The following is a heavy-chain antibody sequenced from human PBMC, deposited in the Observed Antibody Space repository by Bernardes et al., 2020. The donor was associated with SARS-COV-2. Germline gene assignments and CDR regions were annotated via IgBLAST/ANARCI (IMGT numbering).Heavy chain of an antibody. CDR2: INWNGGST. V-gene: IGHV3-20*01. CDR1: GFTFDDYG. Sequence: GGSLRLSCAASGFTFDDYGMSWVRQAPGKGLEWVSGINWNGGSTGYADSVKGRFTISRDNAKNSLYLQMNSLRAEDTALYHCATIWFGESPGWYFDLWGRGTLVTVSS. CDR3: ATIWFGESPGWYFDL. J-gene: IGHJ2*01. D-gene: IGHD3-10*01.